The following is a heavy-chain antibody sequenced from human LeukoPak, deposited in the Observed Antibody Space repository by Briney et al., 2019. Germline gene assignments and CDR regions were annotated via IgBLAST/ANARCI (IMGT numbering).Heavy chain of an antibody. J-gene: IGHJ4*02. CDR3: AGNDKWLISY. CDR1: GFTFSRSW. Sequence: GGSLRLSCAASGFTFSRSWMHWVRHAPGKGLGWVSRINTDGSATTYADSVRGRFTISRDNAKNTVYLQMNSLSADDTGVYYCAGNDKWLISYWGQGTLVTVSS. CDR2: INTDGSAT. V-gene: IGHV3-74*03. D-gene: IGHD6-19*01.